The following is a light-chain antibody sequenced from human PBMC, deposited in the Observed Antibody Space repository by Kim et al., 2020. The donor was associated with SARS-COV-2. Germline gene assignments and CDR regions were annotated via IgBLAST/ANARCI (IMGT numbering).Light chain of an antibody. Sequence: QSALTQPASVSGSPGQSITISCSGTSSDIGAYNHVSWYQQPPGTVPKLIIYEVTNRPSGISNRFSGSKSVNTASLTISGLQAEDEGDYYCSTYTTSGTWVFGGGTKVTVL. V-gene: IGLV2-14*01. CDR2: EVT. CDR3: STYTTSGTWV. CDR1: SSDIGAYNH. J-gene: IGLJ3*02.